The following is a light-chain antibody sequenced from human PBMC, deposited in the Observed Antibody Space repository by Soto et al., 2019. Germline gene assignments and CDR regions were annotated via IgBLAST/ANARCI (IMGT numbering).Light chain of an antibody. V-gene: IGKV1-5*03. CDR3: LQNNSYPVT. CDR2: KAS. CDR1: QSISSW. J-gene: IGKJ1*01. Sequence: EIQVTQSPSTLSASVGDRVTITCRASQSISSWLAWYHQKPGKAPKLLIYKASTLKSGVPARFSGSGSGTEFTLTISSLQPDDFATYYCLQNNSYPVTFGQGTKVDIK.